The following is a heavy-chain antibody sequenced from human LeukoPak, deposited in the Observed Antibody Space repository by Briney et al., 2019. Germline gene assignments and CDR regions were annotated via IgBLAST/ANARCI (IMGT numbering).Heavy chain of an antibody. J-gene: IGHJ6*03. CDR1: GFTFSIYT. CDR2: ISSSSSYI. CDR3: ARVNYYGSGSPVRPCYYMDV. V-gene: IGHV3-21*01. D-gene: IGHD3-10*01. Sequence: PGGSLRLSCAASGFTFSIYTMNWVRQAPGKGLEWVSSISSSSSYIYYADSVKGRFTISRDNAKNSLYLQMNSLRAEDTAVYYCARVNYYGSGSPVRPCYYMDVWGKGTTVTISS.